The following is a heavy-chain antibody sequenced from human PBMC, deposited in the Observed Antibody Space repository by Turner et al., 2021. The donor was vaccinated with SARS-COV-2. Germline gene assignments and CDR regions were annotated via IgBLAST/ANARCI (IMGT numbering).Heavy chain of an antibody. J-gene: IGHJ4*02. CDR1: GFTFSSSE. D-gene: IGHD3-22*01. CDR3: ERDKEYYDSSGYYYSIVLND. CDR2: MGTIDDS. V-gene: IGHV3-13*01. Sequence: EVQLVDSGGGLVQPGGSLSLSCAASGFTFSSSEFHWVRQAPGRGLEWVSAMGTIDDSYYPGSVKGRFTISRDNSKNTLYLQMNSLRAEDTAVYYCERDKEYYDSSGYYYSIVLNDWGQGTLVTVSS.